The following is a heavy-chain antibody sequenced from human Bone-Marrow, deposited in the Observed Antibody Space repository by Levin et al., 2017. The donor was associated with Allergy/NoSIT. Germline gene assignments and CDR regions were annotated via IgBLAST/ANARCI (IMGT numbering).Heavy chain of an antibody. CDR3: AKASTHHLDYSVSLDY. CDR2: INWNNDTM. CDR1: GFTFGDFA. D-gene: IGHD4/OR15-4a*01. J-gene: IGHJ4*02. Sequence: PGGSLRLSCTASGFTFGDFAIHWVRQAPGKGLEWVSGINWNNDTMAYADSVKGRFTISRDNATNSLYLLMNSLKPEDTAFYYCAKASTHHLDYSVSLDYWGPGALVTVSS. V-gene: IGHV3-9*01.